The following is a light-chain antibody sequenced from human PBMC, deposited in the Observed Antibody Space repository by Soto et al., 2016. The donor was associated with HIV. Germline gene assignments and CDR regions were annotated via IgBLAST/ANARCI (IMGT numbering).Light chain of an antibody. V-gene: IGLV3-27*01. CDR3: YSAADNNLGV. CDR2: KDS. CDR1: VLAKKY. J-gene: IGLJ1*01. Sequence: SYELTQPSSVSVSPGQTARITCSGDVLAKKYARWFQQKPGQAPVLVICKDSERPSGIPERFSGSSSGTTVTLTISGAQVEDEADYYCYSAADNNLGVFGTGTKVTVL.